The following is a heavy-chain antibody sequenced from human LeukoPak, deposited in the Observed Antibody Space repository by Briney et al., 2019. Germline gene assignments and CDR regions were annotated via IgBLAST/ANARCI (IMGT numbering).Heavy chain of an antibody. D-gene: IGHD3-3*01. CDR2: INDGAST. J-gene: IGHJ3*02. CDR3: ARVEVKRFLEWLLPSGAFDI. CDR1: GGSFSGDY. V-gene: IGHV4-34*01. Sequence: SETLSLTCAVYGGSFSGDYWSWIRQPPGKGLEWIGEINDGASTNYNPSLKSRVTISVDTSKNQFSLKLSSVTAADTAVYYCARVEVKRFLEWLLPSGAFDIWGQGTMVTVSS.